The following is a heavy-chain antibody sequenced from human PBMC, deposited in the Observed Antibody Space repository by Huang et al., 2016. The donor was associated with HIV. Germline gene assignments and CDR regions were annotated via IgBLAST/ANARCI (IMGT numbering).Heavy chain of an antibody. D-gene: IGHD6-19*01. J-gene: IGHJ4*02. V-gene: IGHV3-11*04. Sequence: QVQLVESGGDLVKPGGALRLSCAASGFIFSDYYRIWVRQAPGKVLEEVSYITSNGSNMHYVDSVKGRFSISRDSANDSVFLQMHSLRAEDTAIDYCARMQDSNGWYYFDYWGPGTLVTVSS. CDR2: ITSNGSNM. CDR1: GFIFSDYY. CDR3: ARMQDSNGWYYFDY.